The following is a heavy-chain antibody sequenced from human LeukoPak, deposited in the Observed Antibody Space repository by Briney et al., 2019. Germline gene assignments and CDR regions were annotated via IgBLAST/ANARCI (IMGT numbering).Heavy chain of an antibody. D-gene: IGHD3-10*01. V-gene: IGHV3-23*01. J-gene: IGHJ4*02. CDR1: GFTFSSFA. Sequence: AGSLRLSCAASGFTFSSFAMSWVRQPPGKGLEWVSAISGSGGSTYYADSVKGRFSISRDNSKNTMYLQMNSLRAEDTAVYYCAKLMVRGVMEGFDYWGQGTLVTVSS. CDR3: AKLMVRGVMEGFDY. CDR2: ISGSGGST.